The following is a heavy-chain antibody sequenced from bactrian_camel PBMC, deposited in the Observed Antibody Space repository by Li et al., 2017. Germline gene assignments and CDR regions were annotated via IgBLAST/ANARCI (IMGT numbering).Heavy chain of an antibody. V-gene: IGHV3-2*01. CDR1: GFTFSSAY. D-gene: IGHD5*01. Sequence: VQLVESGGELVQPGGSLRLSCATSGFTFSSAYMTWVRQAPGKGQEWVSSINSDGTNTYYADSVKGRFTMSRDNAKNTVYLQMNSLKTEDTALYYCAADRPTRGWVPCGLLPGYEYWGQGTQVTVS. J-gene: IGHJ4*01. CDR3: AADRPTRGWVPCGLLPGYEY. CDR2: INSDGTNT.